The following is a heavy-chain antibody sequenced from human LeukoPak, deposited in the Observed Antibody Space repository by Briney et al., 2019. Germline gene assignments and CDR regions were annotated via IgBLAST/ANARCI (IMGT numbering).Heavy chain of an antibody. CDR1: GGSISSGSYY. CDR3: ARDPGIAAAGAIWFDP. D-gene: IGHD6-13*01. Sequence: SETLSLTCTVSGGSISSGSYYWSWIRQPAGKGLEWIGRIYTSGSTNYNPSLKSRVTISVDTSKNQFSLKLSSVTAADTAVYYCARDPGIAAAGAIWFDPWGQGTLVTVSS. V-gene: IGHV4-61*02. J-gene: IGHJ5*02. CDR2: IYTSGST.